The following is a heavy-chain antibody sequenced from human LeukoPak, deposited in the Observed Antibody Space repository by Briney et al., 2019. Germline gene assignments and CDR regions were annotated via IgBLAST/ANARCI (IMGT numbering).Heavy chain of an antibody. D-gene: IGHD2-8*01. J-gene: IGHJ4*02. CDR2: ISGNGAST. CDR1: RLIFSSSL. V-gene: IGHV3-64D*09. CDR3: VKDNGQGGFDY. Sequence: PGGSLRLSCSASRLIFSSSLMFWVRQAPGKGLEYVAAISGNGASTYHSDTVYGRFTISRDNSKNTLYLQMTSLRPEDTALYYCVKDNGQGGFDYWGQGTLVTVSS.